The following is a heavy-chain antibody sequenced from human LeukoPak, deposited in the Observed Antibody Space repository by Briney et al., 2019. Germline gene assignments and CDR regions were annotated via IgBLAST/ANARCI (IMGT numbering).Heavy chain of an antibody. CDR1: GGTISSYA. Sequence: ASVKVSCKASGGTISSYAISWVRQAPGQGLEWMGGIIPIFGTANYAQKFQGRVTITTDESTSTAYMELSSLRSEDTAVYYCAREYGSSGYYFRMDVWGKGTTVTVSS. D-gene: IGHD3-22*01. CDR3: AREYGSSGYYFRMDV. J-gene: IGHJ6*03. CDR2: IIPIFGTA. V-gene: IGHV1-69*05.